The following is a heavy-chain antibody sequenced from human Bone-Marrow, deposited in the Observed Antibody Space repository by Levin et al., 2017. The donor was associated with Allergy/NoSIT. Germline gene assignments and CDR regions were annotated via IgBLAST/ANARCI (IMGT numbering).Heavy chain of an antibody. Sequence: ASETLSLTCAVYGGSFSGYYWSWIRQPPGKGLEWIGEINHSGSTNYNPSLKSRVTISVDTSKNQFSLKLSSVTAADTAVYYCARGGQVLRYFDWTPEGPEMDGAFDIWGQGTMVTVSS. V-gene: IGHV4-34*01. CDR2: INHSGST. J-gene: IGHJ3*02. CDR1: GGSFSGYY. CDR3: ARGGQVLRYFDWTPEGPEMDGAFDI. D-gene: IGHD3-9*01.